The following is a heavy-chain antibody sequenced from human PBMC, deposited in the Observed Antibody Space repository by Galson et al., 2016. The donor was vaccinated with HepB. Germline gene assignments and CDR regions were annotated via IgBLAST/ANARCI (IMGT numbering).Heavy chain of an antibody. CDR3: ARSPSMIRGVVDP. CDR2: IYYGGNT. J-gene: IGHJ5*02. CDR1: GASISSGVYY. D-gene: IGHD3-10*01. V-gene: IGHV4-39*01. Sequence: SETLSLTCTVSGASISSGVYYWGWIRQTPEKGLEWIGSIYYGGNTYYNPSLKSRVTISIDTSNKQFSLKLGSVTAADTAVYYCARSPSMIRGVVDPWGQGTLVTVSS.